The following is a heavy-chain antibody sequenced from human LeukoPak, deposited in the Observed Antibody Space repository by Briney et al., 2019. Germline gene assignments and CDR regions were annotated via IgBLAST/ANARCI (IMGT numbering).Heavy chain of an antibody. CDR1: GGSVSSHF. Sequence: KASETLSLTCTVSGGSVSSHFWSWIRQPPGKGLEWIGYIYNSGITNYNPSLKSRVTISVDTSKNQFSLKLSSVTAADTAVYYCASFRYVFDYWGQGTLVTVSS. CDR2: IYNSGIT. J-gene: IGHJ4*02. V-gene: IGHV4-4*09. D-gene: IGHD3-10*02. CDR3: ASFRYVFDY.